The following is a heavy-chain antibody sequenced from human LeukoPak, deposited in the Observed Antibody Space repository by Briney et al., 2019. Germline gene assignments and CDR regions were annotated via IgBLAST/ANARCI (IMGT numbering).Heavy chain of an antibody. J-gene: IGHJ6*03. Sequence: SETLSLTCTVSGGSISSYYWSWIRQPPGKGLEWIGYIYYSGSTNYNPSLKSRVTISVDTSKNQFSLKLSSVTAADTAVYYCARSERGSSPLYMDVWGKGTTVTVSS. CDR2: IYYSGST. CDR1: GGSISSYY. V-gene: IGHV4-59*01. CDR3: ARSERGSSPLYMDV. D-gene: IGHD6-6*01.